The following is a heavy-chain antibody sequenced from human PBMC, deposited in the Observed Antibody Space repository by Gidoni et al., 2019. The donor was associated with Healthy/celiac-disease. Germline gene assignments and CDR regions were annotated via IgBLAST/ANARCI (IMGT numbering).Heavy chain of an antibody. CDR2: IIPILGIA. J-gene: IGHJ4*02. D-gene: IGHD2-2*01. V-gene: IGHV1-69*04. CDR1: GGTFRSYA. Sequence: QVQLVQSGAEVKKPGSSVKVSCKASGGTFRSYAFSWVRQAPGQGLEWMGRIIPILGIANYAQKFQGRVTITADKSTSTAYMELSSLRSEDTAVYYCARGEGCSSTSCFFDYWGQGTLVTVSS. CDR3: ARGEGCSSTSCFFDY.